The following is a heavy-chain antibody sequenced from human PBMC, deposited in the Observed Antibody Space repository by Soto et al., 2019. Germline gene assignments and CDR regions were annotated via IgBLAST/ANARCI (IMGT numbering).Heavy chain of an antibody. CDR1: GGSFSGYY. CDR3: ARHDLSGWLQ. D-gene: IGHD6-19*01. Sequence: PSDTLSLTCAVYGGSFSGYYWSWIRQPPGKGLEWIGEINHSGSTNYNPSLKSRVTISVDTSKNQFSLKLSSVTAADTAVYYCARHDLSGWLQWGQGTLVTVS. V-gene: IGHV4-34*01. J-gene: IGHJ4*02. CDR2: INHSGST.